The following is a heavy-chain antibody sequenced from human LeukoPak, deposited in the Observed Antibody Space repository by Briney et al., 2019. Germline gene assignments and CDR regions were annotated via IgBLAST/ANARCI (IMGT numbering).Heavy chain of an antibody. J-gene: IGHJ4*02. CDR1: GFTFSSYA. V-gene: IGHV3-21*01. Sequence: GGSLRLSCAASGFTFSSYAMSWVRQAPGKGLEWVSSISSSSSYIYYADSVKGRFTISRDNAKNSLYLQMNSLRAEDTAVYYCASPGGPSSQTDYWGQGTLVTVSS. CDR3: ASPGGPSSQTDY. D-gene: IGHD2-2*01. CDR2: ISSSSSYI.